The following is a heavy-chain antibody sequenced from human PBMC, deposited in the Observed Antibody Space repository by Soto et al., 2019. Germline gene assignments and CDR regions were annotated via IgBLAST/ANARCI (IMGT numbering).Heavy chain of an antibody. CDR1: GGSISSYY. Sequence: SETLSLTCTVSGGSISSYYWSWIRQPPGKGLEWIGYIYYSGSTNYNPSLKSRVTISVDTSKNQFSLKLSSVTAADTAVYYCARLTPSMYSSSPILVFDYWGQGTLVTVS. J-gene: IGHJ4*02. CDR3: ARLTPSMYSSSPILVFDY. CDR2: IYYSGST. V-gene: IGHV4-59*08. D-gene: IGHD6-6*01.